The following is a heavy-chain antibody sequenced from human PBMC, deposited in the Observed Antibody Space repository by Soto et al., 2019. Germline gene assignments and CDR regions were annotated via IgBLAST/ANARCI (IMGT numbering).Heavy chain of an antibody. CDR2: ISSNSDTI. CDR1: GFTADDYA. CDR3: AKDMNWGGMTTIHYFYS. J-gene: IGHJ4*02. D-gene: IGHD4-17*01. Sequence: EVQLVESGGGLVQPGRSLRLSCVASGFTADDYAMHWVRQAPGKGLEWVSGISSNSDTIDYADSVKGRFTISRDNAKNSLFLQMNSLRHEDTALYYCAKDMNWGGMTTIHYFYSWGQGTLVTVSS. V-gene: IGHV3-9*02.